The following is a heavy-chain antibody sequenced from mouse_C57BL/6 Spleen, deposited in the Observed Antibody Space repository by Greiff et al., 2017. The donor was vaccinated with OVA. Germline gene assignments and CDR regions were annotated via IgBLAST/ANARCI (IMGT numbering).Heavy chain of an antibody. V-gene: IGHV7-3*01. J-gene: IGHJ4*01. CDR3: ARTGNYESYYAMDY. CDR1: GFTFPDYY. Sequence: EVMLVESGGGLVQPGGSLSLSCAASGFTFPDYYMSWVRQPPGKALEWLGFLRNKANGYTTESSASVKGRFTISRDNSLSILYLQMNALSADYSSTYYCARTGNYESYYAMDYWGQGTSVTVSS. D-gene: IGHD2-1*01. CDR2: LRNKANGYTT.